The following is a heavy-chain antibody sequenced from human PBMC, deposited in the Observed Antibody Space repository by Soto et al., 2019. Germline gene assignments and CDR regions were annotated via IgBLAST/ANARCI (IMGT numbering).Heavy chain of an antibody. CDR3: ASRERVGAFDI. CDR1: GGPLSNYA. V-gene: IGHV1-69*01. J-gene: IGHJ3*02. CDR2: IIPVLGSA. Sequence: QVQLVQSGAEVKKPGSSVRVSCKASGGPLSNYAISWVRQAPGQGLEGMGGIIPVLGSANYAQKFQDRGTITADESTSTTYMELSSLRSEAAAVYYCASRERVGAFDIWGQGTVVTVSS. D-gene: IGHD1-26*01.